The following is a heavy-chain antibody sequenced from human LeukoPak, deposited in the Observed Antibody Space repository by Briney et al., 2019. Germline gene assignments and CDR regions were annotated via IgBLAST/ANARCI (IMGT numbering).Heavy chain of an antibody. CDR1: GGSISGYY. D-gene: IGHD3-16*01. CDR3: ARVGDYALKD. CDR2: IYYSGST. J-gene: IGHJ4*02. Sequence: PSETLSLTCTVSGGSISGYYWSWIRQPPGKGLEWIGYIYYSGSTNYNPSLKSRVTISVDTSKNQFSLKLSSVTAADTAVYYCARVGDYALKDWGQGTLVTVSS. V-gene: IGHV4-59*12.